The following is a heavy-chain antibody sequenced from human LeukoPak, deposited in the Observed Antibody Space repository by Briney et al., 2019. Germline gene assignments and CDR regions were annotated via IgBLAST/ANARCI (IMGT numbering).Heavy chain of an antibody. J-gene: IGHJ4*02. CDR3: ARATYDILTGYYDY. CDR2: ISYDGSNK. D-gene: IGHD3-9*01. V-gene: IGHV3-30*14. CDR1: GFTFSSYA. Sequence: PGGSLRLSCAASGFTFSSYAMHWVRQAPGKGLEWVAVISYDGSNKYYADSVKGRFTISRHNSKNTLYLQMNSLRAEDTAVYYCARATYDILTGYYDYWGQGTLVTVSS.